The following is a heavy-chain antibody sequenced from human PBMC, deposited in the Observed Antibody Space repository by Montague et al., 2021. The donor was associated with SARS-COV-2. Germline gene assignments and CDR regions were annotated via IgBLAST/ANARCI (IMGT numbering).Heavy chain of an antibody. D-gene: IGHD2-8*01. CDR3: ARDQSCTNGVCYTRGFDY. CDR2: ISSSGGTI. CDR1: GFISSYYE. Sequence: SLKLSCAASGFISSYYEMNWVRQAPGKGLEWISYISSSGGTICYADSVKGRFTFSRDNAKNSLYLQMDSLRDEDTGVYYCARDQSCTNGVCYTRGFDYWGRGTLVTVSS. J-gene: IGHJ4*02. V-gene: IGHV3-48*03.